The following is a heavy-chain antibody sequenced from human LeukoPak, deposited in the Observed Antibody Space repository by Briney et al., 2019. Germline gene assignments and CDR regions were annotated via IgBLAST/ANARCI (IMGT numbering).Heavy chain of an antibody. CDR2: IYYSGST. CDR3: ARHDVSSSWSSSYYYYGMDV. CDR1: GGSISSSSYY. D-gene: IGHD6-13*01. J-gene: IGHJ6*02. Sequence: PSETLSLTCTVSGGSISSSSYYWGWIRQPPGKGLEWIGSIYYSGSTYYNPSLKSRVTISVDTSKNQFSLKLSSVTAADTAVYYCARHDVSSSWSSSYYYYGMDVWGQGTTVTVSS. V-gene: IGHV4-39*01.